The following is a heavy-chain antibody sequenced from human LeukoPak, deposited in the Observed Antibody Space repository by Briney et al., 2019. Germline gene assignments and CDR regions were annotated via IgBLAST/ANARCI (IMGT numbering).Heavy chain of an antibody. CDR1: GFKFDDFA. CDR2: IIWDSSGI. J-gene: IGHJ6*02. CDR3: AREEFADLALDV. V-gene: IGHV3-9*01. D-gene: IGHD3-10*01. Sequence: PGRSLRLSCAASGFKFDDFAMHWVRQAPGKGLEWVSGIIWDSSGIGYADSVKGRFTISRDNAKNSLYLQMNSLRAEDTAIYYCAREEFADLALDVWGQGTTVTVSS.